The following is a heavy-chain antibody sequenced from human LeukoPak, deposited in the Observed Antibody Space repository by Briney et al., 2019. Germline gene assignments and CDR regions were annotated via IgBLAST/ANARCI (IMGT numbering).Heavy chain of an antibody. Sequence: GGSLRLSCTVSGFAFSGYAMSWVRQAPGKGPEWVSSIGARGNVTYSADSVKGRFTISRDNSKRTLFLQMNSLRAEDTAVYYCAKVHYTASFPGSFPGRNYFDSWGQGSLVTVSS. J-gene: IGHJ4*02. V-gene: IGHV3-23*01. CDR3: AKVHYTASFPGSFPGRNYFDS. CDR2: IGARGNVT. D-gene: IGHD1-26*01. CDR1: GFAFSGYA.